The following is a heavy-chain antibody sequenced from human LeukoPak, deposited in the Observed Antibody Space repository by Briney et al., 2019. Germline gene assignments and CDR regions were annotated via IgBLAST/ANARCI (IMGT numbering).Heavy chain of an antibody. D-gene: IGHD6-19*01. Sequence: GGSLRLSCAASGFTFSSYEMNWVRQAPGKGLEWVSYISSSGSTMYYADSVKGRFTIFRDNSKNTLYLQMNSLRAEDTAVYYCAKDSGYSSGWYFDYWGQGTLVTVSS. CDR1: GFTFSSYE. CDR3: AKDSGYSSGWYFDY. CDR2: ISSSGSTM. V-gene: IGHV3-48*03. J-gene: IGHJ4*02.